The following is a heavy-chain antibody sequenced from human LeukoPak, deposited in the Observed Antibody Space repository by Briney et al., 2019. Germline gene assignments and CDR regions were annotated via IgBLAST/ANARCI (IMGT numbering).Heavy chain of an antibody. J-gene: IGHJ5*02. CDR1: GFTFSSYG. Sequence: GGSLRLSCAASGFTFSSYGMHWVRQAPGKGLEWVAFIRYDGSNKYYADSVKGRFTISRDNSKNTLYLQMNSLRAEDAAVYYCAKAAGSWFDTWGQGTLVTVSS. CDR3: AKAAGSWFDT. V-gene: IGHV3-30*02. CDR2: IRYDGSNK. D-gene: IGHD3-10*01.